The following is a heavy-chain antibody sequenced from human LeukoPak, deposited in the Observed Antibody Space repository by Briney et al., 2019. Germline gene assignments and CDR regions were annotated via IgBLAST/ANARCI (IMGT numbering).Heavy chain of an antibody. J-gene: IGHJ2*01. Sequence: SETLSLTCTVSGGSISTYHWSWIRQPPGKGLEWIGYVYYTGSTNYNPSLKSRVTISVDTSKNQFSLKLSSVTAADTAVYYCAKDGGGGYVTDWYFDLWGRGTLVAVSS. V-gene: IGHV4-59*01. CDR1: GGSISTYH. D-gene: IGHD5-12*01. CDR3: AKDGGGGYVTDWYFDL. CDR2: VYYTGST.